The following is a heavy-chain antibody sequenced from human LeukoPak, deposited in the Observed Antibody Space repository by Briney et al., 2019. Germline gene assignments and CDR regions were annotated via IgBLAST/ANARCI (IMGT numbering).Heavy chain of an antibody. V-gene: IGHV4-59*01. J-gene: IGHJ5*02. CDR2: IYYSGST. D-gene: IGHD5-12*01. CDR3: AYSDYDGWFDP. CDR1: GGSISSYY. Sequence: SETLSLTCTVSGGSISSYYWSWIRQPPGKGLEWIGYIYYSGSTNYNPSLKSRVTISVGTSKNQFSLKLSSVTAADTAVYYCAYSDYDGWFDPWGQGTLVTVSS.